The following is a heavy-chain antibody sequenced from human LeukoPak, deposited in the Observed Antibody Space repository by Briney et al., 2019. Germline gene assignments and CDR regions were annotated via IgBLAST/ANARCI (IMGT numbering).Heavy chain of an antibody. CDR1: GGTFSSYA. D-gene: IGHD1-26*01. CDR2: ISAYNGNT. Sequence: ASVKVSCKASGGTFSSYAISWVRQAPGQGLEWMGWISAYNGNTNYAQKLQGRVTMTTDTSTSTAYMELRSLRSDDTAVYYCARDRGNSGSYSRRKYFDYWGQGTLVTVSS. J-gene: IGHJ4*02. V-gene: IGHV1-18*01. CDR3: ARDRGNSGSYSRRKYFDY.